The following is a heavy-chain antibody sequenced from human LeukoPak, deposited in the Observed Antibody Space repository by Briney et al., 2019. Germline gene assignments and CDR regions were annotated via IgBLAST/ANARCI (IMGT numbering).Heavy chain of an antibody. J-gene: IGHJ4*02. Sequence: PGRSLRLSCAASGFTFSSYAMHWVRQAPGKGLEWVAVISYDGSNKYYADSVKGGFTISRDNSKNTLYLQMNSLRAEDTAVYYCAKYSSSFGYWGQGTLVTVSS. D-gene: IGHD6-6*01. CDR2: ISYDGSNK. CDR1: GFTFSSYA. CDR3: AKYSSSFGY. V-gene: IGHV3-30-3*01.